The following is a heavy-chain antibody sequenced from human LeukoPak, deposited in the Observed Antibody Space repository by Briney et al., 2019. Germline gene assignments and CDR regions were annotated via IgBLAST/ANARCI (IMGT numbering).Heavy chain of an antibody. CDR1: GGSISSYY. V-gene: IGHV4-59*08. J-gene: IGHJ4*02. D-gene: IGHD6-19*01. CDR3: AGHWGGFCGWIFDY. Sequence: SETLSLTCTVSGGSISSYYWSWIRQPPGKGLEWIGYIYYSGSTNYNPSLKSRVTISVDTSKNQLSLKLTSVTAADTAVYYCAGHWGGFCGWIFDYLGQGSLVTVSS. CDR2: IYYSGST.